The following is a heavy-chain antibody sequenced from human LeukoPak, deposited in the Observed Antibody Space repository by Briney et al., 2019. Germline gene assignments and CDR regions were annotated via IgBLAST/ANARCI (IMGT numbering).Heavy chain of an antibody. D-gene: IGHD5-24*01. CDR1: GFTFSSYW. CDR2: INSDGSST. Sequence: GGSLRLSCAASGFTFSSYWMHWVRQAPGKGLVWVSRINSDGSSTSYADSVKGRFTISRDNAKNTLYLQMNSLRAEDTAVYYCARGTWATLYYYYMDVWGKGTTVTVSS. V-gene: IGHV3-74*01. J-gene: IGHJ6*03. CDR3: ARGTWATLYYYYMDV.